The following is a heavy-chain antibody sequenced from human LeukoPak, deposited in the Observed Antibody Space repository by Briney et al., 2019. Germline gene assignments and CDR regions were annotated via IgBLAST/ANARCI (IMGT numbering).Heavy chain of an antibody. J-gene: IGHJ4*02. CDR1: GFTFSNYG. CDR3: ARAFDY. Sequence: GGSLRLSCVASGFTFSNYGMHWVRQAPGKGLEWVAVISYDDTNKYYVDSVKGRFTISRDNSKNTLYLQMNSLRAEDTAVYYCARAFDYWGQGTLVTVSS. CDR2: ISYDDTNK. V-gene: IGHV3-30*19.